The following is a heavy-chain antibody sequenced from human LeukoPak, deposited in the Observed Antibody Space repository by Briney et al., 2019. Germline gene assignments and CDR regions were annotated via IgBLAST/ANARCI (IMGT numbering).Heavy chain of an antibody. CDR1: GFSFGDYA. CDR2: ISWNSGYI. J-gene: IGHJ4*02. Sequence: PGGSLRLSCAASGFSFGDYAMHWVRQAPGKGLEWLSIISWNSGYIGYADSVRGRFTVSRDNAKNSLYLQMNSLSTEDTAFYYCAKVRGTDSSGFFFDYWGQGALVTVSS. CDR3: AKVRGTDSSGFFFDY. D-gene: IGHD3-22*01. V-gene: IGHV3-9*01.